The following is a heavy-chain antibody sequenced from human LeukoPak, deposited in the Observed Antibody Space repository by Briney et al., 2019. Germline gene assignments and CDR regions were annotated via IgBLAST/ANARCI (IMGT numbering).Heavy chain of an antibody. V-gene: IGHV3-21*01. J-gene: IGHJ4*02. CDR2: ISSSSSYI. Sequence: GGSLRLSCAASGFTFSSYSMNWVRQAPGKGLEWVSSISSSSSYIYYADSVKGRFTISRDNSKNTLYLQMNSLRVEDTAVYYCAKESSSWALDYWGQGTLVTVSS. CDR3: AKESSSWALDY. CDR1: GFTFSSYS. D-gene: IGHD6-13*01.